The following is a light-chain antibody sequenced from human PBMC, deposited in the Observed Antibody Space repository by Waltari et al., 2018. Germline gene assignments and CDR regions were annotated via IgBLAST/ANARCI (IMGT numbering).Light chain of an antibody. CDR1: QSVSSNY. Sequence: EIVLTQSPGTLSLSPGERATLPCRASQSVSSNYLAWYQQKPGQAPRRLIYGIASRATGIPDRFSGSGSGTDFTLTISRLDPEDFAVYYCQQYGSSPYTFGRGTKLEIK. V-gene: IGKV3-20*01. CDR2: GIA. J-gene: IGKJ2*01. CDR3: QQYGSSPYT.